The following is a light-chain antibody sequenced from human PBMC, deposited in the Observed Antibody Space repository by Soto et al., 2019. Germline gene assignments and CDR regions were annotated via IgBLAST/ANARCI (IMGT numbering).Light chain of an antibody. CDR3: LQDNDWPLST. Sequence: EIVLTQSASTLSGSPGERATLSCRASQSVSTNLAWYQQKLGQAPRVLIYGSSSRATGVPARFSGSGCGTEFTLTISSLQSEDSGIYYCLQDNDWPLSTFGQGTRLEIK. V-gene: IGKV3-15*01. J-gene: IGKJ5*01. CDR1: QSVSTN. CDR2: GSS.